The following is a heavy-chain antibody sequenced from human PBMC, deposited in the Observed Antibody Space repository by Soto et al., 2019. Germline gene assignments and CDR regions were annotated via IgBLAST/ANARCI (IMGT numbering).Heavy chain of an antibody. Sequence: PSETLSLTCAVSGGSISSGGYSWSWIRQPPGKGLEWIGYIYHSGSTYYNPSLKSRVTISVDRSKNQFSLKLSSVTAADTAVYYCARVRVYGGVFDYWGQGTLVTVSS. CDR1: GGSISSGGYS. CDR2: IYHSGST. V-gene: IGHV4-30-2*01. J-gene: IGHJ4*02. CDR3: ARVRVYGGVFDY. D-gene: IGHD4-17*01.